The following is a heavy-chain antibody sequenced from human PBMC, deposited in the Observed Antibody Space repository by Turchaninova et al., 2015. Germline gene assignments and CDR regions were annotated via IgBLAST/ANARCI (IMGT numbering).Heavy chain of an antibody. J-gene: IGHJ2*01. CDR2: STSYSADT. V-gene: IGHV1-18*04. CDR1: GYNFITYG. CDR3: ARSGTSSHWYFDL. Sequence: QVQLVQSGAEVKKPGASVRVSCTASGYNFITYGIRWGRQAPGQGREWMAWSTSYSADTNYAQKCQGRGTMSTDTSTNTVYLELRSLTSDDTAVYYCARSGTSSHWYFDLWGHGTVVAVSS. D-gene: IGHD2-2*01.